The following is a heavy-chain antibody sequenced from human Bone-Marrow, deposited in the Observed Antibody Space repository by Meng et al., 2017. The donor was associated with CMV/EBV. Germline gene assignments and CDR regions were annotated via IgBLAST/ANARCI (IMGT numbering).Heavy chain of an antibody. J-gene: IGHJ3*02. CDR3: AGYCSSTSCHWYAFDI. CDR1: GFTVSSNY. D-gene: IGHD2-2*01. Sequence: GESLKISCAASGFTVSSNYMSWVRQAPGKGLEWVSVIYSDDSTYYADSVKGRFTISRDNAKNSLYLQMNSLRAEDTAVYYCAGYCSSTSCHWYAFDIWGQGTMVTVSS. CDR2: IYSDDST. V-gene: IGHV3-53*01.